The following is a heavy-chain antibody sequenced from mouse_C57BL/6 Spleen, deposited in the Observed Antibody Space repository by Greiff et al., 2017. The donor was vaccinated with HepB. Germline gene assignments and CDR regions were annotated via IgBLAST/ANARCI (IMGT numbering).Heavy chain of an antibody. CDR3: SCQVVSGAWFAY. D-gene: IGHD6-2*01. Sequence: VQLKQSGPELVKPGASVKISCKASGYSFTDYNMNWVKQSNGKSLEWIGVINPNYGTTSYNQKFKGKATLTVDQSSSTAYMQLNSLTSEDSAVYYGSCQVVSGAWFAYWGQGTLVTVSA. J-gene: IGHJ3*01. V-gene: IGHV1-39*01. CDR1: GYSFTDYN. CDR2: INPNYGTT.